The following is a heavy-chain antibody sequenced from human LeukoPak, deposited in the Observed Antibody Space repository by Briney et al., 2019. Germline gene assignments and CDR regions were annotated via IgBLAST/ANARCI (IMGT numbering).Heavy chain of an antibody. CDR2: VNPSGDST. CDR3: ARDLGLDY. CDR1: GYTFSNYN. J-gene: IGHJ4*02. Sequence: ASVKVSCKASGYTFSNYNIHWLRQAPGQGLEWMGIVNPSGDSTNYAQNFQGRVTMTGDTSTSTVYMELSSLRSEDTAVYYCARDLGLDYWGQGTLVTVSS. D-gene: IGHD3-16*01. V-gene: IGHV1-46*01.